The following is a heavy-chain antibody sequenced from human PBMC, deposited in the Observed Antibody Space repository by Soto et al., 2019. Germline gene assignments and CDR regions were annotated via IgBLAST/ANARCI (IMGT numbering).Heavy chain of an antibody. D-gene: IGHD2-2*01. CDR2: IDPNSGGT. J-gene: IGHJ4*02. CDR3: ARTQCSSTRCYVGSWDY. CDR1: GYTFTGYY. Sequence: QVQLVQSGAEVKKPGASVKVSCKASGYTFTGYYMHWVLQAPGQGLEWMGWIDPNSGGTNYAQKFQGWVTMTRDTSISTGYMELSRLRSDDTAVYYCARTQCSSTRCYVGSWDYWGQGTLVTVSS. V-gene: IGHV1-2*04.